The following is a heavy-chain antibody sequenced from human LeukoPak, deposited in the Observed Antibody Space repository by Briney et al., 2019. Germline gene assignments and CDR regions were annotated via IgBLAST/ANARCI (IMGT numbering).Heavy chain of an antibody. CDR1: GLTLRNYE. CDR3: VTGYSGNQPRY. CDR2: ISNSGHSL. J-gene: IGHJ4*02. Sequence: GGSLRLSCAASGLTLRNYEMNLFRQAPGKGLEWVSYISNSGHSLKYAASVMGRFTVSKDNAKDSLHLQMNSLTAEDTAVYFCVTGYSGNQPRYWGQGTLVTVSS. D-gene: IGHD2-21*01. V-gene: IGHV3-48*03.